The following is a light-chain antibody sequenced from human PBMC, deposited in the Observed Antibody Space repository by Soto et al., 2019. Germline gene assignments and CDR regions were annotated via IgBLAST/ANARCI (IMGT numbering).Light chain of an antibody. CDR2: ATS. Sequence: EIVMTQSPATLSVSPGERATLSCRASQSINGNLAWYQRKPGQAPRLLMYATSVRATGIPARFSGSGSGTEYTLTISSLQSEDFAVFYCQQYNIWYSFGQGTKLEIK. CDR3: QQYNIWYS. J-gene: IGKJ2*03. V-gene: IGKV3-15*01. CDR1: QSINGN.